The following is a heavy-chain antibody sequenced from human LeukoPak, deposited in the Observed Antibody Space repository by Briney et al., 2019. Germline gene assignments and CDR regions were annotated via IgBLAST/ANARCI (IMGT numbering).Heavy chain of an antibody. Sequence: GGSLRLSCAASGFTFSSYGMHWVRQAPGKGLEWVAVISYDGSNKYYADSVKGRFTISRDNSKNTLYLQMNSLRAEDTAVYYCAKGDDYGDYYANDAFDIWGQGTMVTVSS. J-gene: IGHJ3*02. CDR2: ISYDGSNK. V-gene: IGHV3-30*18. CDR3: AKGDDYGDYYANDAFDI. CDR1: GFTFSSYG. D-gene: IGHD4-17*01.